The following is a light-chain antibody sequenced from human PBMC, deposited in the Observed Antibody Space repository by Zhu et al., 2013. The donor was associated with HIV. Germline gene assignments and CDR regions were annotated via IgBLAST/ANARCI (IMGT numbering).Light chain of an antibody. J-gene: IGKJ4*01. CDR1: QSISNY. V-gene: IGKV1-39*01. CDR3: HQRSNWPPARLT. CDR2: AAS. Sequence: DIQMTQSPSSLSVSVGDRVTISCRASQSISNYLNWYQQKPGKAPKLLIYAASNLQSGVPSRFSGSGSGTDFTLTISSLEPEDFAVYYCHQRSNWPPARLTFGGGTKVE.